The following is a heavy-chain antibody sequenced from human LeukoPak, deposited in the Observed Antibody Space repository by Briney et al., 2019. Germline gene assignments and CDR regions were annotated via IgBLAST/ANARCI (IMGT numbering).Heavy chain of an antibody. D-gene: IGHD2-2*02. J-gene: IGHJ4*02. CDR3: ARQGRYCSSTSCDTGLDY. CDR1: GDSISSSTYY. V-gene: IGHV4-39*01. CDR2: IYHSGST. Sequence: SETLSLTCTVSGDSISSSTYYWGWIRQPPGKGLEWIGSIYHSGSTYYNPSLKSRVTISVDTSKNQFSLKLSSVTAADTAVYYCARQGRYCSSTSCDTGLDYWGQGTLVTVSS.